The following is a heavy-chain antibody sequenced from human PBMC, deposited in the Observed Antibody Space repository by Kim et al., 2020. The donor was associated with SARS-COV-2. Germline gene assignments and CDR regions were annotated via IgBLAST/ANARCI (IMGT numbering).Heavy chain of an antibody. CDR2: ISWNSGSI. D-gene: IGHD6-13*01. CDR3: AKGVEQQLGEYFQH. CDR1: GFTFDDYA. Sequence: GGSLRLSCAASGFTFDDYAMHWVRQAPGKGLEWVSGISWNSGSIGYADSVKGRFTISRDNAKNSLYLQMNSLRAEDTALYYCAKGVEQQLGEYFQHWGQGTLVTVSS. V-gene: IGHV3-9*01. J-gene: IGHJ1*01.